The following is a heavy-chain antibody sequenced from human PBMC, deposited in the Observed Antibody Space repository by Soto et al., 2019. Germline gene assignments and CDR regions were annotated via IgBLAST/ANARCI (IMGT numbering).Heavy chain of an antibody. Sequence: PSETLSLTCTVSDGSNRGYYWSWIRQPPGKGLEWIGYIYYSGSTNYNPSLKSRVTISVDTSKNQFSLKLSSVTAADTAVYYCARDIGGSIAARADYYYYGMDVWGQGTTVTVS. D-gene: IGHD6-6*01. CDR2: IYYSGST. CDR3: ARDIGGSIAARADYYYYGMDV. J-gene: IGHJ6*02. CDR1: DGSNRGYY. V-gene: IGHV4-59*01.